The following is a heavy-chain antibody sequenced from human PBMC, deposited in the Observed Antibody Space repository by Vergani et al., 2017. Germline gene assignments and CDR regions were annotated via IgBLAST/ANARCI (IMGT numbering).Heavy chain of an antibody. CDR3: ARGRKMVRGVRDYYYMDV. D-gene: IGHD3-10*01. CDR2: VSHSGDT. V-gene: IGHV4-38-2*01. CDR1: GDSISSGNN. J-gene: IGHJ6*03. Sequence: QVQLQESGPGLVKPSETLSLTCAVSGDSISSGNNWGWIRQPPGKGLEWISSVSHSGDTYFNPSLKGRVSISMDTSKNYFFLTLSSVTAADTAMYYCARGRKMVRGVRDYYYMDVWGKGTTVTVSS.